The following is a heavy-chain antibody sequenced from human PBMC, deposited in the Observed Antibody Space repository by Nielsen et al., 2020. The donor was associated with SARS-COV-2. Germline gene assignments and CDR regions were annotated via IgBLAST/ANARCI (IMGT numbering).Heavy chain of an antibody. Sequence: GGSLRLSCVGSGFTFSDYYMSWVRQAPGKGLEWVSYITSSSTYTNYADSVKSRFTISRDNAKNSLSLQMHSLRAEDTAVYYCAREGRKLPLDYWGQGTLVTVSS. J-gene: IGHJ4*02. CDR1: GFTFSDYY. V-gene: IGHV3-11*05. CDR3: AREGRKLPLDY. CDR2: ITSSSTYT. D-gene: IGHD5-24*01.